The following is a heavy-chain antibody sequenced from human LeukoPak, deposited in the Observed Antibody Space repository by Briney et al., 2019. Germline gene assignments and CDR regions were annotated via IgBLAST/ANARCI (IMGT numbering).Heavy chain of an antibody. V-gene: IGHV1-2*02. CDR1: GYTFTGYY. Sequence: ASVKVPCKASGYTFTGYYIHWVRQAPGQGLEWVGWINPNSGGTNYAQKFQGRVTMTRDTSISTAYMELSRLRSDDTAVYFCARELYPDSWGQGTLVTVSS. CDR2: INPNSGGT. J-gene: IGHJ4*02. CDR3: ARELYPDS. D-gene: IGHD2-2*02.